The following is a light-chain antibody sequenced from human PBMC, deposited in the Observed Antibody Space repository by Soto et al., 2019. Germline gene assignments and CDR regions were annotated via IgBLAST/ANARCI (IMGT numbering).Light chain of an antibody. Sequence: IQLTQSPSSLSASVGDRVTITCRASQDISSYLGWYQQKPGKAPKLLIYAASTLQRGVPSRFSGSGSGTGFTLTISSLQPEDFATYYCQQLNTYPSTFGGGTKVDIK. V-gene: IGKV1-9*01. CDR3: QQLNTYPST. CDR2: AAS. J-gene: IGKJ4*01. CDR1: QDISSY.